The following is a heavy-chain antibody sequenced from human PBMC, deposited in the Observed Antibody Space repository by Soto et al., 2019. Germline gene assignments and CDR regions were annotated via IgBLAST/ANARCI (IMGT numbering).Heavy chain of an antibody. V-gene: IGHV3-7*01. CDR1: GFPFSTYW. D-gene: IGHD3-16*01. Sequence: EVQLVESGGGLVQPGGSLRLSCAASGFPFSTYWMTWVRQPQGKGLEWVANLDQDGSERYYVDSVRGRFTISRDNTKNSLILQMNSLRTEDTAVYYCVCGGNFFVYWGQGTLVTVSP. J-gene: IGHJ4*01. CDR3: VCGGNFFVY. CDR2: LDQDGSER.